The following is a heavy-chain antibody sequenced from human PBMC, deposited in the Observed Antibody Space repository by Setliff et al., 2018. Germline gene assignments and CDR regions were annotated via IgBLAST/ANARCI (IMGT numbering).Heavy chain of an antibody. D-gene: IGHD3-10*01. Sequence: ASVKVSCKASGYTFTSYAMHWVRQAPGQRLEWMGWINAGNGNTEYSQKFQGRVTMTEDTSTDTAYMELSSLRSEDTAVYYCATDQERFGELFDYWGQGTLVTVSS. CDR3: ATDQERFGELFDY. V-gene: IGHV1-3*01. J-gene: IGHJ4*02. CDR2: INAGNGNT. CDR1: GYTFTSYA.